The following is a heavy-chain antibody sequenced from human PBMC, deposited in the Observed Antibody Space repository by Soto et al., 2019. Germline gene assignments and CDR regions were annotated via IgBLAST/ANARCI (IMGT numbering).Heavy chain of an antibody. J-gene: IGHJ4*02. CDR3: ARDSSDYYDSSGSLDY. D-gene: IGHD3-22*01. CDR1: GFTFSSYG. Sequence: QVQLVESGGGVVQPGRSLRLSCAASGFTFSSYGMHWVRQAPGKGLEWVAVIWYDGSNKYYADPVKGRFTISRDNSKNTLYLQMNSLRAEDTAVYYCARDSSDYYDSSGSLDYWGQGTLVTVSS. CDR2: IWYDGSNK. V-gene: IGHV3-33*01.